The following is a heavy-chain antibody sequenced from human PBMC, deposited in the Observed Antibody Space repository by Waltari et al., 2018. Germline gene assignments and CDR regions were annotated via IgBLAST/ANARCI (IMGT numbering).Heavy chain of an antibody. CDR1: GGTFSSYT. CDR3: ARMGDIVATTSFDY. CDR2: VIPSLGIA. V-gene: IGHV1-69*02. Sequence: QVQLVQSGAEVKKPGSSVKVSCKASGGTFSSYTISWVRQAPGQGLEWMGRVIPSLGIANYAQKSQGRVTITADKSTSTAYMELSSLRSEDTAVYYCARMGDIVATTSFDYWGQGTLVTVSS. J-gene: IGHJ4*02. D-gene: IGHD5-12*01.